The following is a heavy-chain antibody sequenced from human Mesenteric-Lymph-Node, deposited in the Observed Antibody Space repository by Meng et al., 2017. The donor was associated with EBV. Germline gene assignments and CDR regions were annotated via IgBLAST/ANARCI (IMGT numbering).Heavy chain of an antibody. CDR2: ISGYNGNS. J-gene: IGHJ4*02. V-gene: IGHV1-18*01. CDR1: GYSFSSYG. Sequence: QVQVVQSGGAVTKPGARVKVSCKASGYSFSSYGMSWVRQATGQGLEWMGRISGYNGNSNLAQRFQDRFTMTIDTSTSTAYLEIRSLRSDDTAVYYCARVNGVAVTDYWGQGTLVTVSS. D-gene: IGHD6-19*01. CDR3: ARVNGVAVTDY.